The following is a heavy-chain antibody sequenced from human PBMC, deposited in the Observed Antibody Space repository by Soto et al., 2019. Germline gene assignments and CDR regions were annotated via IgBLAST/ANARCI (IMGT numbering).Heavy chain of an antibody. V-gene: IGHV3-23*01. D-gene: IGHD2-8*01. CDR1: GFTFSSYA. Sequence: EVQLLESGGGLVQPGGSLRLSCAASGFTFSSYAMNWVRQAPGKGLEWVAGVSASGGGTSYADSVKGRFTIYRDNSKDTPYLQMNSLRAEDTAVYYCAKSSNGAHYYAMDVGGQGTTVTV. CDR3: AKSSNGAHYYAMDV. CDR2: VSASGGGT. J-gene: IGHJ6*02.